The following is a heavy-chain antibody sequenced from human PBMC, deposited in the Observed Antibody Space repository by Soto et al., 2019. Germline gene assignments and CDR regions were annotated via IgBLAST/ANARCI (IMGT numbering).Heavy chain of an antibody. CDR1: GCSVSSGSFY. J-gene: IGHJ6*02. D-gene: IGHD5-12*01. CDR3: AASAPPATNYYYAMDV. Sequence: TLSLNCTVSGCSVSSGSFYWSWIRLPPGKGLEWIGYFYDSGSTNYNPSLRSRVTMSVDTSKNQFSLKLSSVTAADTAVYYCAASAPPATNYYYAMDVWGQGTTVIVSS. V-gene: IGHV4-61*01. CDR2: FYDSGST.